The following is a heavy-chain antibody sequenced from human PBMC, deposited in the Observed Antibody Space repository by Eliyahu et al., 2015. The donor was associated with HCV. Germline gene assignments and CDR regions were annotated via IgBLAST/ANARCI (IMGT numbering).Heavy chain of an antibody. V-gene: IGHV1-46*01. CDR3: ARETVVAATYFDY. CDR2: INPSGGST. Sequence: KASGYTLTSYYMHWVRQAPGQGLEWMGIINPSGGSTQYAQKFQGRVAMTRDTSTSTVSMELNSLTSADTAVYYCARETVVAATYFDYWGQGTLVTVSS. D-gene: IGHD2-15*01. J-gene: IGHJ4*02. CDR1: GYTLTSYY.